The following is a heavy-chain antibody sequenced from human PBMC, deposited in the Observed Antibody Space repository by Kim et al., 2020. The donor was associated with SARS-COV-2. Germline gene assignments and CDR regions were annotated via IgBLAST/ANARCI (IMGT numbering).Heavy chain of an antibody. J-gene: IGHJ4*02. D-gene: IGHD3-3*01. Sequence: LKSRVTISVNTSKNQFSLKLSSVTAADTSVYYCARAPRITIFGVVNHFDYWGQGTLVTVSS. V-gene: IGHV4-31*02. CDR3: ARAPRITIFGVVNHFDY.